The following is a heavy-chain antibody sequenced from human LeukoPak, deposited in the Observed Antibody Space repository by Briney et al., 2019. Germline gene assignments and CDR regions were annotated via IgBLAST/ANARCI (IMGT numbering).Heavy chain of an antibody. D-gene: IGHD6-19*01. J-gene: IGHJ3*02. Sequence: GGSLRLSCAASGFTFSSYEMNWVRQAPGKGLEWVSYISSSGGTIYYADSVKGRFTISRDNAKNSLYLQMNSLRAEDTAVYYCAREGSSGWLTWYAFDIWGQGTMVTVSS. CDR2: ISSSGGTI. CDR1: GFTFSSYE. CDR3: AREGSSGWLTWYAFDI. V-gene: IGHV3-48*03.